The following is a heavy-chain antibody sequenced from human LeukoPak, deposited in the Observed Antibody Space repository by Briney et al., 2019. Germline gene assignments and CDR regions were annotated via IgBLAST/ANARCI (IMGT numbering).Heavy chain of an antibody. CDR2: ISYDGSNK. Sequence: PGGSLRLSCAASGFTFSSYGMSWVCQAPGKGLEWVAVISYDGSNKYYADSVKGRFTISRDNSKNTLYLQMNSLRAEDTAVYYCARDTYYYGSGSYQNDYWGQGTLVTVSS. D-gene: IGHD3-10*01. CDR1: GFTFSSYG. CDR3: ARDTYYYGSGSYQNDY. V-gene: IGHV3-30*03. J-gene: IGHJ4*02.